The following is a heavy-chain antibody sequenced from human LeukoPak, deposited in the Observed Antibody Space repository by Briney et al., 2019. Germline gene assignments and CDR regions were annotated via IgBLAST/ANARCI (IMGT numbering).Heavy chain of an antibody. Sequence: SQTLSLTCAISGDSVSSKSAAWNWIRQSPSRGLEWLGRTYYRSKWYNDYAVSVKSRITINPDTSKNQFSLQLNSVTPEDTAVYYCARDRALRITIFGVVNNWFDPWGQGTLVTVSS. D-gene: IGHD3-3*01. CDR2: TYYRSKWYN. J-gene: IGHJ5*02. V-gene: IGHV6-1*01. CDR3: ARDRALRITIFGVVNNWFDP. CDR1: GDSVSSKSAA.